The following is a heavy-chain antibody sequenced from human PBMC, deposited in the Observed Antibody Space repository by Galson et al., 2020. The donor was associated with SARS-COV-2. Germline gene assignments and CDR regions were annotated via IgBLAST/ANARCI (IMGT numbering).Heavy chain of an antibody. CDR1: GGTFSSYA. J-gene: IGHJ6*02. CDR3: ASSRQGHNYYGMDV. CDR2: IIPILGIA. V-gene: IGHV1-69*04. Sequence: PRWPVKVSCKASGGTFSSYAISWVRQAPGQGLEWMGRIIPILGIANYAQKFQGRVTITADKSTSTAYMELSSLRSEDTAVYYCASSRQGHNYYGMDVWGQGTTVTVSS.